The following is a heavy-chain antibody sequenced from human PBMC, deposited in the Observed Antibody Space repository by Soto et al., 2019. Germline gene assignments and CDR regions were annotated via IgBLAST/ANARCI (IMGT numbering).Heavy chain of an antibody. D-gene: IGHD4-17*01. Sequence: EASVKASCKASGGTFSSYAISWVRQAPGQGLEWMGGIIPIFGTANYAQKFQGRVTITADESTSTAYMELSSLRSEDKAVYYCASGMTTASVTGYWGQGTLVTVSS. CDR1: GGTFSSYA. V-gene: IGHV1-69*13. CDR3: ASGMTTASVTGY. CDR2: IIPIFGTA. J-gene: IGHJ4*02.